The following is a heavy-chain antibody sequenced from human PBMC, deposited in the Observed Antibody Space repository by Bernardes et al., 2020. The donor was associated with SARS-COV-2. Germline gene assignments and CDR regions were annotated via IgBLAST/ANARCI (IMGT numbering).Heavy chain of an antibody. CDR3: ARDFGGPSDY. CDR2: IEKDGSVI. J-gene: IGHJ4*02. CDR1: GLSNYW. D-gene: IGHD2-15*01. V-gene: IGHV3-74*01. Sequence: GSLRLSCVAPGLSNYWMHWVRQAPGQGLVWVSRIEKDGSVIDYADSVRGRFTIFRDNARDTLYLQMDSLTADDTAVYYCARDFGGPSDYWGQGTLVTVSS.